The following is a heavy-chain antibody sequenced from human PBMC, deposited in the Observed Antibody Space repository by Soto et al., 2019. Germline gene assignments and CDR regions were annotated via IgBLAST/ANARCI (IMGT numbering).Heavy chain of an antibody. CDR2: ISSSSSYI. CDR1: GFTFSSYS. V-gene: IGHV3-21*01. Sequence: PGGSLRLSCAASGFTFSSYSMNWVRQAPGKGLEWVSSISSSSSYIYYADSVKGRFTISRDNAKNSLYLQMNSLRAEDTAVYYCARDTATEMTFQHWGQGTLVTVSS. D-gene: IGHD4-17*01. CDR3: ARDTATEMTFQH. J-gene: IGHJ1*01.